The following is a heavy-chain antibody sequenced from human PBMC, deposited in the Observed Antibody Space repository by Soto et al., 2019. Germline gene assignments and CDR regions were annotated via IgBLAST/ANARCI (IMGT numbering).Heavy chain of an antibody. Sequence: LGGSLRLSCAASGFTFSSYWVAWVRQAPEKGLEWVATIKQDGSEKSYVDSVKGRFTISRDNAKNSLCLQMRSLRVEDTAVYYCARSSLSAFDVWGRGTVVTVSS. CDR3: ARSSLSAFDV. D-gene: IGHD6-6*01. J-gene: IGHJ3*01. V-gene: IGHV3-7*01. CDR1: GFTFSSYW. CDR2: IKQDGSEK.